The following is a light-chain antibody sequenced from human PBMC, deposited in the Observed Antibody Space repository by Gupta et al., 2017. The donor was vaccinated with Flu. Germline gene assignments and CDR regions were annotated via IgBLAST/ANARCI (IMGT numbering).Light chain of an antibody. Sequence: EIVMTQSPATLSASPGERATLSCRASQSVGGDLAWYQQRRGQAPRLLIYGTSNRATGVPARFSGSGSGTEFTLTISSLQPEDFAVYYCQQYNNWPPITFGPGTKVDIK. CDR1: QSVGGD. V-gene: IGKV3-15*01. CDR3: QQYNNWPPIT. CDR2: GTS. J-gene: IGKJ3*01.